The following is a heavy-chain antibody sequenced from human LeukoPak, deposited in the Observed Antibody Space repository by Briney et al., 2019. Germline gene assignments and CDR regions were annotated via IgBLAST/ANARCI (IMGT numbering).Heavy chain of an antibody. D-gene: IGHD6-13*01. V-gene: IGHV3-11*01. CDR3: ASSPRWYFDY. CDR1: GFTFSNYW. CDR2: ISSSGSTI. J-gene: IGHJ4*02. Sequence: GGSLRLSCVASGFTFSNYWLSWVRQAPGKGLEWVSYISSSGSTIYYADSVKGRFTISRDNAKNSLYLQMNSLRAEDTAVYYCASSPRWYFDYWGQGTLVTVSS.